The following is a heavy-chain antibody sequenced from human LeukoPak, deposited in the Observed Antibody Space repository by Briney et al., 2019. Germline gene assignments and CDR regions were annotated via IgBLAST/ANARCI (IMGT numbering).Heavy chain of an antibody. CDR3: ARDDYYDSSGDRDY. J-gene: IGHJ4*02. V-gene: IGHV1-2*02. D-gene: IGHD3-22*01. Sequence: ASVKVSCKASGYTFTGYYMHWVRQAPGQGLEWMGWINPNSGGTNYAQKFQGRVTMTRDTSISTAYMELSRLRSDDTAVYYCARDDYYDSSGDRDYSGQGTLVTVSS. CDR2: INPNSGGT. CDR1: GYTFTGYY.